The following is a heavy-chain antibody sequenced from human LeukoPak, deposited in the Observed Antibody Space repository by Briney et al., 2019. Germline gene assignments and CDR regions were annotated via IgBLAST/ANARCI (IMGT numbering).Heavy chain of an antibody. CDR3: ARALIDYYDSSGRAAFDI. CDR2: IYHTGST. Sequence: PSETLSLTCTISGGSVSDYYWSWIRQSPGKGLEWIGYIYHTGSTSYSPSLKSRVTISADTSQNQFSLKLSSVTAADTAVYYCARALIDYYDSSGRAAFDIWGQGTMVTVSS. V-gene: IGHV4-59*02. CDR1: GGSVSDYY. J-gene: IGHJ3*02. D-gene: IGHD3-22*01.